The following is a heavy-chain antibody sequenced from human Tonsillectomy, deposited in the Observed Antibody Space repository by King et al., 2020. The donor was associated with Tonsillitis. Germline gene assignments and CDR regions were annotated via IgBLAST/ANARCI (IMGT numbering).Heavy chain of an antibody. Sequence: HVQLVQSGAEVKKPGASVKVSCKTSGYTFSTFGISWLRQAPGQGLEWLGWISPYNGRTNYAQKIQGRVTMTTDTSTNTAYMELRSLTSDDPAVYYCARENGGFSNSSPGPFNWFGPWGQGTLVTVSS. CDR2: ISPYNGRT. D-gene: IGHD6-6*01. CDR3: ARENGGFSNSSPGPFNWFGP. J-gene: IGHJ5*02. CDR1: GYTFSTFG. V-gene: IGHV1-18*01.